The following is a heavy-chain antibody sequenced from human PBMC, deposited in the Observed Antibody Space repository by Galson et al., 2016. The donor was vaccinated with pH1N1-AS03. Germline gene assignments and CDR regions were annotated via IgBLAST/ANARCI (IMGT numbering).Heavy chain of an antibody. CDR1: GFNFASYS. CDR3: TRLTGSGP. V-gene: IGHV3-48*02. CDR2: INSRSSSI. J-gene: IGHJ5*02. Sequence: SLRLSCAASGFNFASYSMNWVRQAPGKGLEWVSYINSRSSSILYGDSVKGRFTISRDNAKNSLYLQMIALRDDDTAVYYCTRLTGSGPWGQGTRVTVSS. D-gene: IGHD1-1*01.